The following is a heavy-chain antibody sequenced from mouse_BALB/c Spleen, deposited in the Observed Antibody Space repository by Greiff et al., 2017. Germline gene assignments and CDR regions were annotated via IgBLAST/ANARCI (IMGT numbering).Heavy chain of an antibody. V-gene: IGHV1-9*01. CDR1: GYTFSSYW. Sequence: VQLQQSGAELMKPGASVKISCKATGYTFSSYWIEWVKQRPGHGLEWIGEILPGSGSTNYNEKFKGKATFTADTSSNTAYMQLSSLTSADSAVYYCARGGFTTVSYYYAMDYWGQGTSVTVSS. CDR3: ARGGFTTVSYYYAMDY. CDR2: ILPGSGST. J-gene: IGHJ4*01. D-gene: IGHD1-1*01.